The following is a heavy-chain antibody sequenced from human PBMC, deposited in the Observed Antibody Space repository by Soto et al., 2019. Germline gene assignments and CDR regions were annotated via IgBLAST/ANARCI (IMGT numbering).Heavy chain of an antibody. J-gene: IGHJ5*02. CDR3: AIVGSEPGDYAACGYSYWYLSSDP. CDR1: GGSISSGDYY. D-gene: IGHD3-22*01. V-gene: IGHV4-30-4*01. Sequence: QVQLQESGPGLVKPSQTLSLTCTVSGGSISSGDYYWSWIRQPPGKGLEWIGYIYYSGSTYYNPSLRSRLCRPGDTSERQFYVQPGAGTGADSAVYDFAIVGSEPGDYAACGYSYWYLSSDPWGQGTLVTVSS. CDR2: IYYSGST.